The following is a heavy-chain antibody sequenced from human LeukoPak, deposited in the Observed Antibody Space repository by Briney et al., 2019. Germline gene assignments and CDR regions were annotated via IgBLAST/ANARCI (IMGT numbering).Heavy chain of an antibody. CDR3: VSRRDNFDY. J-gene: IGHJ4*02. CDR2: INHSGST. V-gene: IGHV4-34*01. Sequence: SETLSLTCAVYGGSFSGYYWSWIRQPPGKGLEWIGEINHSGSTNYNPSLKSRVTISVDTSKNQCSLKLSSVTAADTAVYYCVSRRDNFDYCGEGALVTASS. CDR1: GGSFSGYY.